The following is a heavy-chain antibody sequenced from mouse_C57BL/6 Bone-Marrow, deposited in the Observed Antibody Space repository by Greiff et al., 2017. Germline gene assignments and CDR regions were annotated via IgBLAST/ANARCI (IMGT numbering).Heavy chain of an antibody. CDR1: GYTFTSYW. CDR2: IYPGSGST. J-gene: IGHJ3*01. V-gene: IGHV1-55*01. D-gene: IGHD5-1-1*01. Sequence: QVQLQQPGAELVKPGASVKMSCKASGYTFTSYWITWVKQRPGQGLDWIGDIYPGSGSTNYNEKFKSKATLTVDTSSSTAYVQLSSLTSEDSAVYYCARSFCGKYEAYWGQGSLVTVSA. CDR3: ARSFCGKYEAY.